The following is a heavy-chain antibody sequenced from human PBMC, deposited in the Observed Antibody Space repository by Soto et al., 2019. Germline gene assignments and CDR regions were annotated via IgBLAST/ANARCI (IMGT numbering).Heavy chain of an antibody. J-gene: IGHJ4*02. Sequence: GGSLRLSCAASGFTFSSYAMHWVRQAPGKGLEWVAVISYDGSNKYYADSVKGRFTISRDNSKNTLYLQMNSLRAEDTAVYYCARDSPLLWFGEAQPNYYFDYWGQGTLVTVSS. D-gene: IGHD3-10*01. V-gene: IGHV3-30-3*01. CDR2: ISYDGSNK. CDR3: ARDSPLLWFGEAQPNYYFDY. CDR1: GFTFSSYA.